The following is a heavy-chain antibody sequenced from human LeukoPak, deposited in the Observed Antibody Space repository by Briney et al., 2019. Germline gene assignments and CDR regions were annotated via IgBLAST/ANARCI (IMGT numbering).Heavy chain of an antibody. Sequence: LSQTLSLTCAISGESVSSTGASWNWIRQSPSRGLEWLGRTYYRSQWYYEYALSVKSRIIVAPDTSKNQFSLQLHSATPEDTAVYYCVRGNYNFDYWGQGSLVTVSS. J-gene: IGHJ4*02. D-gene: IGHD5-24*01. CDR1: GESVSSTGAS. CDR2: TYYRSQWYY. V-gene: IGHV6-1*01. CDR3: VRGNYNFDY.